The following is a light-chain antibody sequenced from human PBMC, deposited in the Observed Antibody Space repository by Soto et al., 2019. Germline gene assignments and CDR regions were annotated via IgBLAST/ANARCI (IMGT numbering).Light chain of an antibody. CDR2: GAS. CDR1: QSVSSSY. Sequence: EIVLTQSPGTLSLSPGERATLSCRASQSVSSSYLAWYQQKPRQAPRLLIYGASSRAPSIPDRFSGSGSGTDFTLTISRLEPEDFAVYYCQQYGSSLLFGGGTKVEIK. J-gene: IGKJ4*01. V-gene: IGKV3-20*01. CDR3: QQYGSSLL.